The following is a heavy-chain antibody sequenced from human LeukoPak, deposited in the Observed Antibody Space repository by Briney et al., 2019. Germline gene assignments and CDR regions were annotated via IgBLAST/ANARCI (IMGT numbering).Heavy chain of an antibody. CDR2: MNPNSGNT. D-gene: IGHD3-10*01. V-gene: IGHV1-8*01. CDR3: ARNFGELFPPYYYYYYMDV. Sequence: ASVKVSCKTSGYTFTNYDINWVRQATGQGLEWMGWMNPNSGNTGYAQKFQGRVTMTRNTSISTAYMELSSLRSEDTAVYYCARNFGELFPPYYYYYYMDVWGKGTTVTISS. CDR1: GYTFTNYD. J-gene: IGHJ6*03.